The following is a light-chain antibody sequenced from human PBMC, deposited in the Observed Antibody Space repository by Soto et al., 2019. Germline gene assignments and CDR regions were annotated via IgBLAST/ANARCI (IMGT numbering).Light chain of an antibody. Sequence: QSALTQPASVSGSPGQSITISCTGTSSDVGGYNYDSWYQQYPGKAPKLMIYEVSNRPSGVSNRFSGSKSGNTASLTISGLQAEDEADYYCSSYRSSILVFGGGTKLTVL. CDR3: SSYRSSILV. CDR2: EVS. V-gene: IGLV2-14*01. CDR1: SSDVGGYNY. J-gene: IGLJ3*02.